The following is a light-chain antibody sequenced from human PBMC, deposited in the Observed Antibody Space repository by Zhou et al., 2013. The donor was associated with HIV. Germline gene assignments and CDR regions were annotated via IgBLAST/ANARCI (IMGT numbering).Light chain of an antibody. V-gene: IGKV3-11*01. Sequence: EIVLTQSPATLSLSPGERATLSCRASQGINNYLAWYQQKPGQAPRLLIYDAFYRATGIPARFSGSGSGTDFTLTISSLEPEDFAVYYCQQRSSWYTFGQGTKLEIK. J-gene: IGKJ2*01. CDR2: DAF. CDR1: QGINNY. CDR3: QQRSSWYT.